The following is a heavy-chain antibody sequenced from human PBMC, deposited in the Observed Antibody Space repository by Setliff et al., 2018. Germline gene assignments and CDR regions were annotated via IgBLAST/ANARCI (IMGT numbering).Heavy chain of an antibody. CDR1: GFTFSSYA. CDR3: AKRGPYCSGGTCHYYFDY. J-gene: IGHJ4*02. V-gene: IGHV3-23*01. D-gene: IGHD2-15*01. CDR2: ISGSAQTT. Sequence: GGSLRLSCAASGFTFSSYAITWARQAPGKGLEWVSMISGSAQTTYYADSVKGRFTISRDNSKNTVYLYVNSLRAEDTAVYYCAKRGPYCSGGTCHYYFDYWGQGTLVTVSS.